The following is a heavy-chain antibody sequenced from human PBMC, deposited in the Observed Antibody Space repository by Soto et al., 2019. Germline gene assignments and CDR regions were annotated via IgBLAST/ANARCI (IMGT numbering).Heavy chain of an antibody. D-gene: IGHD3-9*01. J-gene: IGHJ3*01. CDR3: AKRPSNDSFDWLRGGGANDV. CDR1: GFTFSNYA. Sequence: EVPLLESGGGLVQPGGSLRLSCAASGFTFSNYALSWVRQTPGKGPEWVSAIAGSAGSTYYADSVKGRFTISRDNSKKALCLQMNSLRAEDTATYYCAKRPSNDSFDWLRGGGANDVWGQGTMVTVSS. CDR2: IAGSAGST. V-gene: IGHV3-23*01.